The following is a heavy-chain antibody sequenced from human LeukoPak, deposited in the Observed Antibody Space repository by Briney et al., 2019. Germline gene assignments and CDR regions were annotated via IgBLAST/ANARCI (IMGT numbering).Heavy chain of an antibody. Sequence: GGSLRLSCAASGFTFSSYAMHWVRQAPGKGLEWVAVISYDGSNKYYADSVKGRFTISRDNAKNSLYLQMNSLRAEDTAVYYCARAAGVEMATNPLDYWGQGTLVTVSS. CDR1: GFTFSSYA. D-gene: IGHD5-24*01. CDR2: ISYDGSNK. V-gene: IGHV3-30-3*01. CDR3: ARAAGVEMATNPLDY. J-gene: IGHJ4*02.